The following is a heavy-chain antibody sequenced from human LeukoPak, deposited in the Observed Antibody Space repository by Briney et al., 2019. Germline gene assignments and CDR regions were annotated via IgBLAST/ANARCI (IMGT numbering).Heavy chain of an antibody. CDR2: IYTSGST. CDR1: GGSSSSYN. CDR3: SRDGLGGYDVLDY. J-gene: IGHJ4*02. D-gene: IGHD5-12*01. V-gene: IGHV4-4*07. Sequence: SENLSLTGTVAGGSSSSYNWSWIRQPAGKGLEWIGSIYTSGSTNYNPSLKSRVTMSVDTSKNQFSLKLSSVTAADTAVYYCSRDGLGGYDVLDYWGQGTLVTVSS.